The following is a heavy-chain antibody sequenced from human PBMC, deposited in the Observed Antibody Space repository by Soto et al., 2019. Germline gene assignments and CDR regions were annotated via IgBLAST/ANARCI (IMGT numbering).Heavy chain of an antibody. Sequence: EVQLVESGGGLVQPGGSLRLSCAASGFTFSSYWMTWVRQAPGKGLEWVANIKQDGSEKYYVDSVEGRFTISRDNAKNALNLQMDSLRNEDTAVYYCASDKFIGKPAAKFDYWGQGTLVTVSS. D-gene: IGHD2-2*01. CDR2: IKQDGSEK. J-gene: IGHJ4*02. CDR3: ASDKFIGKPAAKFDY. V-gene: IGHV3-7*01. CDR1: GFTFSSYW.